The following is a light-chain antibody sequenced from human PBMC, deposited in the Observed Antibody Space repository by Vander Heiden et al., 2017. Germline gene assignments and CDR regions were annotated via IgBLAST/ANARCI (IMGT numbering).Light chain of an antibody. J-gene: IGLJ3*02. CDR2: RSD. CDR1: SSNTGKND. CDR3: AAWDDSLSSPV. Sequence: QSVLTQPPSASGTPGQKVSTSCSGSSSNTGKNDVSWYEQLPGTAPKLLIYRSDQRPSGVPDRFSGSKSGTSASLAIGGLRSEDEATYYCAAWDDSLSSPVFGGGTKLTV. V-gene: IGLV1-47*01.